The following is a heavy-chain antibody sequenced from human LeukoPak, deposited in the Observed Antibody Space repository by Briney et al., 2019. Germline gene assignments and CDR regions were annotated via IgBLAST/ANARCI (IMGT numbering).Heavy chain of an antibody. D-gene: IGHD5-18*01. J-gene: IGHJ4*02. CDR2: IYYSGST. V-gene: IGHV4-39*01. CDR3: AGLHLDTAMVTSDH. CDR1: GGSISSSSYY. Sequence: PSETLSLTCTVSGGSISSSSYYWGWIRQPPGKGLEWIGSIYYSGSTYYNPSLKSRVTISVDTSKNQFSLKLSSVTVADTAVYYCAGLHLDTAMVTSDHWGQGTLVTVSS.